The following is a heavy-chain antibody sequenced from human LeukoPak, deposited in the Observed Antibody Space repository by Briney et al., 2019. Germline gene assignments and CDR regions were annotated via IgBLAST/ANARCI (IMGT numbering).Heavy chain of an antibody. D-gene: IGHD2-15*01. CDR3: ASEPACSGGSCYSYYYGMDV. V-gene: IGHV1-46*01. CDR2: INPSGGST. J-gene: IGHJ6*02. CDR1: GYTFTSYY. Sequence: ASVKVSCKASGYTFTSYYMHWVRQAPGQGLEWMGIINPSGGSTSYAQKFQGRVTMTRDTSTSTVYMELSSLRSEDTAVYYCASEPACSGGSCYSYYYGMDVWGQGTTVTVSS.